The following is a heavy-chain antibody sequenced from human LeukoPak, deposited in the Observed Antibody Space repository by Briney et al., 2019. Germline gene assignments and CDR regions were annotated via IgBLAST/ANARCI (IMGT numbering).Heavy chain of an antibody. V-gene: IGHV1-46*01. CDR1: GYTFTGYY. J-gene: IGHJ5*02. CDR3: ARELAAGEKNNWFDP. Sequence: ASVKVSCKASGYTFTGYYMHWVRQAPGQGLEWMGIINPSGGGTSYAQKFQGRVTMTRDTSTSTVYMELSSLRFEDTAVYYCARELAAGEKNNWFDPWGQGTLVTVSS. D-gene: IGHD6-13*01. CDR2: INPSGGGT.